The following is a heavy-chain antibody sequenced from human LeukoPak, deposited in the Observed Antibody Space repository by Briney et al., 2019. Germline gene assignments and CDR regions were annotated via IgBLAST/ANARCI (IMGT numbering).Heavy chain of an antibody. CDR2: IYSGGST. J-gene: IGHJ3*02. V-gene: IGHV3-66*02. CDR3: ARDGYNGGVDAFDI. Sequence: PGGSLRLSCAASGFTFSSNYMSWVRQAPGKGLEWVSVIYSGGSTYYSDSVKGRFTISRDNSKNTLYLQMNSLRAEDTAVYYCARDGYNGGVDAFDIWGQGTMVTVSS. D-gene: IGHD5-24*01. CDR1: GFTFSSNY.